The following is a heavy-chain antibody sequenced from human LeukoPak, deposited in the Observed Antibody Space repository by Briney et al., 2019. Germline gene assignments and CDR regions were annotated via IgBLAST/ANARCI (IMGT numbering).Heavy chain of an antibody. CDR3: ARGSRITMVRGVIIRATTRYYYMDV. Sequence: SETLSLTCAVYGGSFSGYYWSWIRQPPGKGLEWIGEINHSGSTNYNPSLKSRVTISVDTSKNQFSLKLSSVTAADTAVYYCARGSRITMVRGVIIRATTRYYYMDVWGKGTTVTVSS. CDR1: GGSFSGYY. V-gene: IGHV4-34*01. D-gene: IGHD3-10*01. J-gene: IGHJ6*03. CDR2: INHSGST.